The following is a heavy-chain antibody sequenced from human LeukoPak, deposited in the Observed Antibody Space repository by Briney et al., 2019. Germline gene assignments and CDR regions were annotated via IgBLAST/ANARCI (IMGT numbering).Heavy chain of an antibody. Sequence: SETLSLTCAVYGVSFSGYYWSWIRQPPGKGLEWIGEINHSGSTNYNPSLKSRVTISVDTSKNQFSLKLSSVTAADTAVYYCARAGPSSSWYPDYWGQGTLVTVSS. D-gene: IGHD6-13*01. CDR3: ARAGPSSSWYPDY. CDR2: INHSGST. CDR1: GVSFSGYY. J-gene: IGHJ4*02. V-gene: IGHV4-34*01.